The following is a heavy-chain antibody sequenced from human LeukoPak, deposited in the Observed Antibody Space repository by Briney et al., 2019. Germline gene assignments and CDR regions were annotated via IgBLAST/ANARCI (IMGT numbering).Heavy chain of an antibody. V-gene: IGHV4-59*08. J-gene: IGHJ6*02. D-gene: IGHD7-27*01. CDR3: ARETYGDGSYYYYYGMDV. CDR1: GYSIDGGYY. CDR2: IYYSGST. Sequence: SETLSLTCSVSGYSIDGGYYWDWIRQPPGKGLEWIGYIYYSGSTNYNPSLKSRVTISVDTSKNQFSLKLSSVTAADTAVYYCARETYGDGSYYYYYGMDVWGQGTTVTVSS.